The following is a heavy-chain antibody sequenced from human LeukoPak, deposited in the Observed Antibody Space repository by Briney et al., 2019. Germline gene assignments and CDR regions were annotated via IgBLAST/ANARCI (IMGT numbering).Heavy chain of an antibody. V-gene: IGHV4-34*01. CDR1: GFTFSSYS. CDR2: INHSGST. Sequence: GSLRLSCAASGFTFSSYSMNWVRQPPGKGLEWIGEINHSGSTNYNPSLKSRVTISVDTSKNQFSLKLSSVTAADTAVFYCARGVGATTYYFDYWGQGTLVTVSS. J-gene: IGHJ4*02. D-gene: IGHD1-26*01. CDR3: ARGVGATTYYFDY.